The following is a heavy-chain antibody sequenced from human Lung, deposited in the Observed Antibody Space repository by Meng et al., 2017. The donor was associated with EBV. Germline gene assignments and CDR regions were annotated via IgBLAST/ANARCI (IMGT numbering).Heavy chain of an antibody. D-gene: IGHD1-26*01. CDR1: GFTFSGYG. V-gene: IGHV3-30*03. Sequence: QVQLVESGGGVVQPGRSLRLSCAASGFTFSGYGMFWVRQAPGKGPEWVAILPSDGGNTYYSDSVKGRFTISRDNSKKTLYLQMNSLRAEDTAVYYCARDLSGRFDPWGQGTLVTVSS. CDR3: ARDLSGRFDP. J-gene: IGHJ5*02. CDR2: LPSDGGNT.